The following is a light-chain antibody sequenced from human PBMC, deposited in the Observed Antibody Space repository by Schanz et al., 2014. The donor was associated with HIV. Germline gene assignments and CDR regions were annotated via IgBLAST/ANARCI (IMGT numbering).Light chain of an antibody. CDR1: SNDIGAYRY. V-gene: IGLV2-8*01. J-gene: IGLJ2*01. CDR2: EVT. Sequence: QSALTQPPSASGSPGQSVTISCTGTSNDIGAYRYVSWYQHHPGRAPRLLIYEVTKRPSGVPGRFSGSKSGNTASLTVSGLQVDDEADYYCSSSAGSDNLVFGGGTKLPVL. CDR3: SSSAGSDNLV.